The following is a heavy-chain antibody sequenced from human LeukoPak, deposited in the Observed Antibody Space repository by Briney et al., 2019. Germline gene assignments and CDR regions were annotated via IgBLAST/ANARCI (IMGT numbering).Heavy chain of an antibody. CDR2: IKCKTDGGTT. J-gene: IGHJ4*02. V-gene: IGHV3-15*01. D-gene: IGHD2-21*02. CDR3: STSFRAGDWRDY. Sequence: GGSLRLSCAASGFTFSHAWTSWVRQAPGKGLEWVGRIKCKTDGGTTDYAAPVRGRFTISRDDSTNTLYLQMNSLKTEDTAVYYCSTSFRAGDWRDYWGQGTLVSVSS. CDR1: GFTFSHAW.